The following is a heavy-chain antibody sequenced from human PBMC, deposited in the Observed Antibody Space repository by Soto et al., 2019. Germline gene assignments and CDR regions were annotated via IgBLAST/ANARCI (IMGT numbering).Heavy chain of an antibody. CDR3: AKYIDDILTGSQPN. CDR2: ISGSGGST. D-gene: IGHD3-9*01. V-gene: IGHV3-23*01. Sequence: EVQLLESGGGLVQPGGSLRLSCAASGFTFSSYAMSWVRQAPGKGLEWVSAISGSGGSTYYADSVKGRFTISRENSKNTLYLQMNNLRAEDTAVYYCAKYIDDILTGSQPNWGQGTLVTVSS. J-gene: IGHJ4*02. CDR1: GFTFSSYA.